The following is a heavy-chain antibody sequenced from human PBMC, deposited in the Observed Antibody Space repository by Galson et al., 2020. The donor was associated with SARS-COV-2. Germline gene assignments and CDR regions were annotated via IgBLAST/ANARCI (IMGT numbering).Heavy chain of an antibody. J-gene: IGHJ6*02. V-gene: IGHV4-34*01. CDR2: INPSGSS. Sequence: SQNLSLTFAAYGGPFIASYWTWIPQTPGKHLEWIGHINPSGSSNYTQSLNSLFTISPDTTKNQFSLKLSSVTAADTGVYYCAKRNELIWLGQVLLSNYNYGMDVWGQGTTVTVSS. D-gene: IGHD3-10*01. CDR1: GGPFIASY. CDR3: AKRNELIWLGQVLLSNYNYGMDV.